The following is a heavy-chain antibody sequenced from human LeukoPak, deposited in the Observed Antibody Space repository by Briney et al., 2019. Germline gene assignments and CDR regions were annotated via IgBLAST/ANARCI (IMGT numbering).Heavy chain of an antibody. CDR2: IDPDTGDT. CDR1: GYTFIDHY. D-gene: IGHD3-22*01. V-gene: IGHV1-2*02. Sequence: GASVKVSCKPSGYTFIDHYLHWVRQAPGQGLESLGWIDPDTGDTNYPQKFQGRVTMTRDTSSSTAYMEPNRLRSDDTAVYYCARAGHNSNSGGYDFWGLGTLVTVSS. CDR3: ARAGHNSNSGGYDF. J-gene: IGHJ4*02.